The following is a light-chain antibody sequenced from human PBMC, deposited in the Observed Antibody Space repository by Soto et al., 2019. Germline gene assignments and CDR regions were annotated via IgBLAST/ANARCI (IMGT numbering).Light chain of an antibody. CDR3: QQYENYWT. CDR1: QSISLS. Sequence: DIRMTQSPSTLSAFVGDRVTITCRASQSISLSLAWYQQKPGKAPDLLISDASNLESGVPSRLSGSGSGTEFTLTIRSLQPEDFGIYYCQQYENYWTFGQGTKVDIK. J-gene: IGKJ1*01. V-gene: IGKV1-5*01. CDR2: DAS.